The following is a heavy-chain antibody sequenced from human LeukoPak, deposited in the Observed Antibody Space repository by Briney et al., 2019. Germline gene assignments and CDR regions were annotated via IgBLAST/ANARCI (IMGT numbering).Heavy chain of an antibody. CDR1: DDSLTMYY. V-gene: IGHV4-59*01. Sequence: SETLSLTCSVSDDSLTMYYWTWVRQPPGKGLEWIGYVNDTGSTNFNPSLNGGVSISRDTTKNLFSLSLRSVTAADTAVYFCARGRVSSSTWYSTYYYYFYMDVWGKGTTVTVSS. D-gene: IGHD1-1*01. J-gene: IGHJ6*03. CDR3: ARGRVSSSTWYSTYYYYFYMDV. CDR2: VNDTGST.